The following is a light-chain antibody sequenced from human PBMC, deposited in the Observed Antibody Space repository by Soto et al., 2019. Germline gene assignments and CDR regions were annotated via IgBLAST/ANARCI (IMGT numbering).Light chain of an antibody. CDR1: SSDVGTYNL. CDR2: EST. CDR3: CSYTGTSSWV. Sequence: SVLTQPASVSGSPGQSITFSCTGTSSDVGTYNLVSWYQQRPGKAPKLMIFESTKRPSGVSNRFSGSKSGNTASLTISGLQAEDEADYYCCSYTGTSSWVFGGGTKLTVL. V-gene: IGLV2-23*01. J-gene: IGLJ3*02.